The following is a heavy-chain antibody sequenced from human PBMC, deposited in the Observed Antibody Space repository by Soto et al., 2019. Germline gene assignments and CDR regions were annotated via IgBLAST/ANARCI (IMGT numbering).Heavy chain of an antibody. CDR3: ARVSSNYYYYMDV. Sequence: ASVKVSCKASGYTFTSYGISWVRQAPGQGLEWMGRISAYNGNTNYAQKLQGRVTMTTDTSTSTAYMELRSLRFDDTALFYCARVSSNYYYYMDVWGKGTTVTVSS. CDR1: GYTFTSYG. V-gene: IGHV1-18*01. CDR2: ISAYNGNT. D-gene: IGHD6-6*01. J-gene: IGHJ6*03.